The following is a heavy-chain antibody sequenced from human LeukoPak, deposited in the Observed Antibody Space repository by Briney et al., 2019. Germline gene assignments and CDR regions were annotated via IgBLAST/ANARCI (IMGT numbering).Heavy chain of an antibody. V-gene: IGHV1-3*01. CDR1: GYTFTSYA. CDR3: ASNGGQDRSLDY. CDR2: INAGNGNT. J-gene: IGHJ4*02. D-gene: IGHD2-8*01. Sequence: ASVKVSCKASGYTFTSYAMHWVRQAPGQRLEWMGWINAGNGNTKYSQKFQGRVTITRDTSASTAYMELSSLRSEDTAVYYCASNGGQDRSLDYWGQGTLVTVSS.